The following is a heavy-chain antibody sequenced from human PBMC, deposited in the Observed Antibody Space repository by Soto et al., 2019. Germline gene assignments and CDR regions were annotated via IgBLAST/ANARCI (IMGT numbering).Heavy chain of an antibody. V-gene: IGHV1-3*01. CDR2: INAGNGNT. D-gene: IGHD3-3*01. CDR1: GYTLTSYA. J-gene: IGHJ4*02. CDR3: AREGGVTYYDFWSGYYNPYYFDY. Sequence: ASVKVSCKASGYTLTSYAMHWVRQAPGQRLEWMGWINAGNGNTKYSQKFQGRVTITRDTSASTAYMELSSLRSEDTAVYYCAREGGVTYYDFWSGYYNPYYFDYWGQGTLVTVSS.